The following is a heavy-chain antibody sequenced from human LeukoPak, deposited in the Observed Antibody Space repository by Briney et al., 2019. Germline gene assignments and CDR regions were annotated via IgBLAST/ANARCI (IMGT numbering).Heavy chain of an antibody. Sequence: PGGSLRLTCGASGFTFSSYWMHWVRQAPGKGLVWVSSMSTDGSSTTYAESVRGRFTISRDNSKNTVYLQMNSLRAEETAVYYCTKAFGVEYWYFDLWGRGTLVTVSS. D-gene: IGHD3-10*01. CDR3: TKAFGVEYWYFDL. J-gene: IGHJ2*01. CDR1: GFTFSSYW. V-gene: IGHV3-74*03. CDR2: MSTDGSST.